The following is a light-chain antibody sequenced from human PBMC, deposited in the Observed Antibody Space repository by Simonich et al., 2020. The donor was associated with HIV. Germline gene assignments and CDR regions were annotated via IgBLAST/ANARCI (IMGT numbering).Light chain of an antibody. CDR1: QSISSY. Sequence: DIQMTQSPSSLSASVGDRVTITCRASQSISSYLNWYQQKPGKAPKLLIYAASRLQSGVPSRFSGSGSGTDFTFTISSLQPEDIATYYCQQYDNLPSITFGQGTRLEIK. CDR3: QQYDNLPSIT. J-gene: IGKJ5*01. V-gene: IGKV1-33*01. CDR2: AAS.